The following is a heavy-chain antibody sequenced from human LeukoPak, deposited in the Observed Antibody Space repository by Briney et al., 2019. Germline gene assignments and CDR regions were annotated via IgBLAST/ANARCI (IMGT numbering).Heavy chain of an antibody. D-gene: IGHD3-22*01. J-gene: IGHJ4*02. Sequence: ASAKVSCKASGYTFTGYYMHWVRQAPGQGLEWMGWINPNSGGTNFAQKFQGRVTMTRDTSISTAYMELSRLRSDATAVYYCAGEGGDDSSGYSRFDYWGQGILVTVSS. CDR1: GYTFTGYY. V-gene: IGHV1-2*02. CDR3: AGEGGDDSSGYSRFDY. CDR2: INPNSGGT.